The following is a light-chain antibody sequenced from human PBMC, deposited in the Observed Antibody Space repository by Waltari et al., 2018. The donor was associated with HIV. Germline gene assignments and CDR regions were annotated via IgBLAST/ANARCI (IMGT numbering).Light chain of an antibody. CDR1: EEISNY. CDR3: QQYYNVPLT. J-gene: IGKJ4*01. V-gene: IGKV1-33*01. CDR2: DST. Sequence: DLQMSQPPSSLSASVRDRVTITWQASEEISNYLNWYQQKPGKAPKVLIYDSTNLETGVPSRFSGSGSGTDYTFTLSSLQTEDIATYYCQQYYNVPLTSGGGTKVEIK.